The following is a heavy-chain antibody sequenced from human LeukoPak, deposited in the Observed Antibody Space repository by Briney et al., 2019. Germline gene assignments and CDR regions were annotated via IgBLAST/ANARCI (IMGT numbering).Heavy chain of an antibody. CDR1: GFTFSSYA. CDR2: FSGSGGNT. CDR3: AKDKGYCSGGSCYGYWYFDL. Sequence: PGGSLRLSCAASGFTFSSYAMSWVRQAPGKGLEWVSTFSGSGGNTYSADSVKGRFTISRDNSKNPLYLQMNSLRAEDTAVYYCAKDKGYCSGGSCYGYWYFDLWGRGTLVTVSS. J-gene: IGHJ2*01. D-gene: IGHD2-15*01. V-gene: IGHV3-23*01.